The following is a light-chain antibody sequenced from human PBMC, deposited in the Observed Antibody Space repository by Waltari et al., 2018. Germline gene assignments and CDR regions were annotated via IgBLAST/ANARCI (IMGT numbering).Light chain of an antibody. CDR1: SGHSSNV. Sequence: QLVLTQSPSVSASLGASVKLTCTLSSGHSSNVIAWHQQQPGKGPRDWMNVNNDGSHSKGDEIPDRFSGSSSGAERYLTISSLQSDDEADYYCQTGGHGTWVFGGGTKLTVL. V-gene: IGLV4-69*01. J-gene: IGLJ3*02. CDR3: QTGGHGTWV. CDR2: VNNDGSH.